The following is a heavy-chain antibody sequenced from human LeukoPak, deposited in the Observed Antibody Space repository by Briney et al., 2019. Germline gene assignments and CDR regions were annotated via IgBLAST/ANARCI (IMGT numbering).Heavy chain of an antibody. D-gene: IGHD2-21*02. CDR3: ARECGGDCYSDY. J-gene: IGHJ4*02. CDR2: IKEDGSAK. CDR1: GFTLSIYS. V-gene: IGHV3-7*01. Sequence: RGSLRLSCADPGFTLSIYSRSSVRQAPGKGLEWVAHIKEDGSAKYYVDSVRGRFTISRDNGQNSLYLQMNGLRIEDTAVYYCARECGGDCYSDYWGQGSLVTVSS.